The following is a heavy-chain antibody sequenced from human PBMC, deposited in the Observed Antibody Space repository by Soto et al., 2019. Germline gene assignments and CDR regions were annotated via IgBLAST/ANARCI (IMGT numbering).Heavy chain of an antibody. CDR2: MNPNSGNT. J-gene: IGHJ4*02. V-gene: IGHV1-8*01. Sequence: QVQLVQSGAQVKKPGASVKVSCKASGYTFTSYDINWVRQATGQGLEWMGWMNPNSGNTGYAQKFQGRVTMTRNTSISTAYMELSSLSSEDTAVYYCARVTVDTAMVTPHWGQGTLVTVSS. CDR1: GYTFTSYD. D-gene: IGHD5-18*01. CDR3: ARVTVDTAMVTPH.